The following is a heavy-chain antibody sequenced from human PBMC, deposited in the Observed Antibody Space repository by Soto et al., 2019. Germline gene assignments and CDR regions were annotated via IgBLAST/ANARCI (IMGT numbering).Heavy chain of an antibody. D-gene: IGHD4-17*01. CDR2: IYWDDSY. J-gene: IGHJ4*02. Sequence: QITLKESGPTLVKPTQTLTLTCTFSGFSLSTSGVGVGWIRQPPGKALEWLAVIYWDDSYHYSPSLRSRLTITKDTSKNQVVLTMTNMDPVDTATYDCAHKGYGDYPLDYWGQGTLVTVAS. CDR3: AHKGYGDYPLDY. CDR1: GFSLSTSGVG. V-gene: IGHV2-5*02.